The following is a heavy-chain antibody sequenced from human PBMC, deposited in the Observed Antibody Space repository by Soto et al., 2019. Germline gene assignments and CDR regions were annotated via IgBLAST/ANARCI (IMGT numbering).Heavy chain of an antibody. CDR3: AMPIFYCSSTSCYDQNFDY. CDR2: IIPIFGTA. CDR1: GGTFSSYA. J-gene: IGHJ4*02. Sequence: ASVKVSCKASGGTFSSYAISWVRQAPGQGLEWMGGIIPIFGTANYAQKFQGRVTITADESTSTAYMELSSLRSEDTAVYYCAMPIFYCSSTSCYDQNFDYWGQGTLVTVSS. D-gene: IGHD2-2*01. V-gene: IGHV1-69*13.